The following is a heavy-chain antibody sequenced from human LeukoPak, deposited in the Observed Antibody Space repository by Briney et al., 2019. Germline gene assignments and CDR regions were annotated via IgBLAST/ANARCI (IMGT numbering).Heavy chain of an antibody. Sequence: GGSLRLSCTASEFTVSRNYMLWVRQAPGRGLEWVANIKESGSETYYMDSVKGRFTISRDNAKDSLYLQMNSLRVEDTAVYYCARGWGEKGRCRGGTCNNPEFDYWGQGTLVTVSS. CDR3: ARGWGEKGRCRGGTCNNPEFDY. CDR1: EFTVSRNY. J-gene: IGHJ4*02. D-gene: IGHD2-15*01. CDR2: IKESGSET. V-gene: IGHV3-7*01.